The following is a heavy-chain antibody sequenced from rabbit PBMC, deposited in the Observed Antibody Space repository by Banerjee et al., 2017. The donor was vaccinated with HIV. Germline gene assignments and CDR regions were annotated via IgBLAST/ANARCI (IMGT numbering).Heavy chain of an antibody. CDR2: IRTDSGST. V-gene: IGHV1S45*01. CDR1: GFSLSSRYY. Sequence: QEQLEESGGGLVQPEGSLTLTCTVSGFSLSSRYYMCWVRQAPGKGLEWIACIRTDSGSTWYASWVKGRFTISKTSSTTVTLQVTSLTAADTATYFCARGVYTYSYAFDSWGPGTLVTVS. D-gene: IGHD6-1*01. CDR3: ARGVYTYSYAFDS. J-gene: IGHJ2*01.